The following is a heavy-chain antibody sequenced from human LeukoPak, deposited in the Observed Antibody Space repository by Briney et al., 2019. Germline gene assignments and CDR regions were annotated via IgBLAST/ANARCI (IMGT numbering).Heavy chain of an antibody. J-gene: IGHJ4*02. Sequence: AGGSLRLSCAASGFTFSSYAMSWVRQAPGKGLEWVSAISGSGGSTYYADSVKGRFTISRDNSKNTLYLQMNSLRAEDTAVYYCAKDGAVDTAMVTPYYFDYWGQGTLVTLSS. CDR1: GFTFSSYA. V-gene: IGHV3-23*01. CDR2: ISGSGGST. D-gene: IGHD5-18*01. CDR3: AKDGAVDTAMVTPYYFDY.